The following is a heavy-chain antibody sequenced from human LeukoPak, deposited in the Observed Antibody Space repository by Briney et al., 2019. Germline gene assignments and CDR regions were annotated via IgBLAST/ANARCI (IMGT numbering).Heavy chain of an antibody. J-gene: IGHJ4*02. CDR3: ARDWTLGIAGYFDY. V-gene: IGHV1-46*01. D-gene: IGHD3-16*01. CDR1: GYTFTSYG. Sequence: GASVKVSCKASGYTFTSYGISWVRQAPGQGLEWMGIINPSGGSTSYAQKFQGRVTMTRDTSTSTVYMELSSLRSEDTAVYYCARDWTLGIAGYFDYWGQGTLVTVSS. CDR2: INPSGGST.